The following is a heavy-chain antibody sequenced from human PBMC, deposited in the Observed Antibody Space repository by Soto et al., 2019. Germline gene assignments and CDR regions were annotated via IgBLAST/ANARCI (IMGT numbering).Heavy chain of an antibody. CDR2: INPNSGGT. V-gene: IGHV1-2*04. CDR3: ARVRGGSYYAFDY. D-gene: IGHD1-26*01. CDR1: GYTFTGYY. J-gene: IGHJ4*02. Sequence: QVQLVQSGAEVKKPGASVKVSCKASGYTFTGYYMHWVRPAPGQGLEWMGWINPNSGGTNYAQKFQGWVTMTRDTSISTAYMELSRLRSDDTAVYYCARVRGGSYYAFDYWGQGTLVTVSS.